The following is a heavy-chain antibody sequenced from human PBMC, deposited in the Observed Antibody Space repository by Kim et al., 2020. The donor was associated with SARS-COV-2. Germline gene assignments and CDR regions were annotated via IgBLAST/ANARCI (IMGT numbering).Heavy chain of an antibody. D-gene: IGHD4-17*01. CDR1: GFSLTTRGMC. CDR3: ARTHNAGGGPTVTASNAYWFDP. CDR2: IDWDNDK. Sequence: SGPTLVNPTQTLTLTCSFSGFSLTTRGMCVSWIRQPPGKALEWLARIDWDNDKYYRKSLKTRLTISKDTSKNQVVLTMTNVDPVDTATYYCARTHNAGGGPTVTASNAYWFDPWGQGTLVTVSS. J-gene: IGHJ5*02. V-gene: IGHV2-70*11.